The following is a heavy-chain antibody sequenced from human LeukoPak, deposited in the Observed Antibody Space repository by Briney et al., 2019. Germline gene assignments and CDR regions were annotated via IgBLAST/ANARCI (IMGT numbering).Heavy chain of an antibody. CDR2: ISGSGGST. V-gene: IGHV3-23*01. Sequence: PGGSLRLSCAASGFTFSSYSMNWVRQAPGKGLEWVSAISGSGGSTYYADSVKGRFTISRDNSKNTLYLQMNTLRAEDSAVYYCAKCPRAYYYYYMDVWGEGTTVTVSS. J-gene: IGHJ6*03. CDR1: GFTFSSYS. CDR3: AKCPRAYYYYYMDV.